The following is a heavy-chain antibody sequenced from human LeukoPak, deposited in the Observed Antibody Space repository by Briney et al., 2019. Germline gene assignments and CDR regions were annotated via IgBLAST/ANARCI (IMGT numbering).Heavy chain of an antibody. J-gene: IGHJ4*02. CDR2: IFHRGGT. CDR3: VREIIYCSGGSCYRGPFDN. D-gene: IGHD2-15*01. V-gene: IGHV4-30-4*01. CDR1: NDSLSSGDSY. Sequence: SETLSLTCTLSNDSLSSGDSYWHWIRQPPGNGLECIVYIFHRGGTSYNPSLKSRILFSVDTSQKQLSLKLNCVTAADTAVYYCVREIIYCSGGSCYRGPFDNWGQGTLVTVSA.